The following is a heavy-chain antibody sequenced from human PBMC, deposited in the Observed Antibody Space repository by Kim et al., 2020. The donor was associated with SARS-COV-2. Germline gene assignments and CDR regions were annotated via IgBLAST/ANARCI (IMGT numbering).Heavy chain of an antibody. CDR1: GFTFSSYS. CDR3: ARDGLRLVVDY. CDR2: ISSSSSHI. V-gene: IGHV3-21*01. D-gene: IGHD6-19*01. Sequence: GGSLRLSCAASGFTFSSYSMNWVRQAPGKGLEWVSSISSSSSHIYYADSVKGRFTISRDNAKNSLYLQMNSLRAEDTAVYYCARDGLRLVVDYWGQGTLVTVSS. J-gene: IGHJ4*02.